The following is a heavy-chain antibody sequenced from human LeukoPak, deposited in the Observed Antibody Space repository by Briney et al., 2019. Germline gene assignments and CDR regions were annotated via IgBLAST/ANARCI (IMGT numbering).Heavy chain of an antibody. V-gene: IGHV3-73*01. CDR2: IRSKANSYAT. CDR1: GFTFSGSA. D-gene: IGHD6-13*01. J-gene: IGHJ4*02. CDR3: TSSSGIAAAGVDY. Sequence: GGSLRLSCAAPGFTFSGSAMHWVRQASGKGLEWVGRIRSKANSYATAYAASVKGRFTISRDDSKNTAYLQMNSLKTEDTAVYYCTSSSGIAAAGVDYWGQGTLVTVSS.